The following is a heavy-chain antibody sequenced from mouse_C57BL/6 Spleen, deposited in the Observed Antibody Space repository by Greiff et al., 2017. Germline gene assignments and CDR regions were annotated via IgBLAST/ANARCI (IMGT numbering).Heavy chain of an antibody. CDR2: IDPANGNT. CDR3: ASPSYYGSSSYAMDY. V-gene: IGHV14-3*01. CDR1: GFNIKNTY. Sequence: VQLQQSVAELVRPGASVPLSCTASGFNIKNTYMHWVKQRPEQGLEWIGRIDPANGNTKYAPKFQGKATITADTSSNTAYLQLSSLTSEDTAIYYCASPSYYGSSSYAMDYWGQGTSVTVSS. D-gene: IGHD1-1*01. J-gene: IGHJ4*01.